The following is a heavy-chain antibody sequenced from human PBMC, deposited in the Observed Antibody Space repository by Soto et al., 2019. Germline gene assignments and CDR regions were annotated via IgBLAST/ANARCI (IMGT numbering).Heavy chain of an antibody. CDR2: ISYDGSRQ. CDR3: AKTIGLRLGELSPDY. J-gene: IGHJ4*02. CDR1: GFSFSNYA. V-gene: IGHV3-30*18. D-gene: IGHD3-16*02. Sequence: QVQLVESGGGVVQPGRSLRLSCAASGFSFSNYAIHWVRQAPGKGLEWVALISYDGSRQYYGDSVKGRFTISRDNSKNTLSLEMNNLRPEDTAVYYCAKTIGLRLGELSPDYWGQGTLVTVSS.